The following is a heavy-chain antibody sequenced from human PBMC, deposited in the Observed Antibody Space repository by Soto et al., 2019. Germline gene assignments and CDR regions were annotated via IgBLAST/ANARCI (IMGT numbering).Heavy chain of an antibody. D-gene: IGHD5-12*01. CDR3: ARVDRRGYSGYDPPPYYYYGMDL. Sequence: ASVKVSCKASGGTFSSYAISWVRQAPGQGLEWMGGIIPIFGTANYAQKFQGRVTITADESKNTLYLQMNSLRAEDTALYYCARVDRRGYSGYDPPPYYYYGMDLWGQGTTVTVSS. CDR2: IIPIFGTA. CDR1: GGTFSSYA. V-gene: IGHV1-69*13. J-gene: IGHJ6*02.